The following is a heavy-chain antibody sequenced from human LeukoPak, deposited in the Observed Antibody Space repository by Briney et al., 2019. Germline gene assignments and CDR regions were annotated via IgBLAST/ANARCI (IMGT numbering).Heavy chain of an antibody. J-gene: IGHJ4*02. D-gene: IGHD2-2*01. V-gene: IGHV4-39*01. CDR2: IYYSGST. Sequence: PSETLSLTCTLSGGSISSSSYYWGWIRQPPGKGLEWIGSIYYSGSTYYNPSLKSRVTISVDTSKNQCSLKLSSVTAAYTAVYYCARRQSTYCSSTSCYRRDVDYWGQGTLVTVSS. CDR1: GGSISSSSYY. CDR3: ARRQSTYCSSTSCYRRDVDY.